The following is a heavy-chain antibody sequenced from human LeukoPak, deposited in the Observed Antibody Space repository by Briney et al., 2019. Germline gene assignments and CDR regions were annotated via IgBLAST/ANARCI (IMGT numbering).Heavy chain of an antibody. CDR2: IYYSGTT. Sequence: SETLSLTCAVSGGSISSSNWWSWVRQPPGKGLEWIGYIYYSGTTNYNPSLKSRVTMSVDTSKNQFSLKLSSVTAADTAVYYCARHRYGDYYYYDMDVWGQGTTVTVSS. D-gene: IGHD4-17*01. CDR3: ARHRYGDYYYYDMDV. V-gene: IGHV4-4*02. J-gene: IGHJ6*02. CDR1: GGSISSSNW.